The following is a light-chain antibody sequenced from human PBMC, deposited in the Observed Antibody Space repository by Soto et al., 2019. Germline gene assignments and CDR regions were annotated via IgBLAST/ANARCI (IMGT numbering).Light chain of an antibody. V-gene: IGKV1-5*03. J-gene: IGKJ1*01. CDR1: QSISIW. CDR3: QQYSTYTPRT. CDR2: KAS. Sequence: DIQMTQSPSTLSSSVGDRVTITCRSSQSISIWLAWYQQKPGKAPKILIYKASSLESGVPSRFSGSGSGTEFTLTISSLQPDDFATYYCQQYSTYTPRTFGQGTKVDIK.